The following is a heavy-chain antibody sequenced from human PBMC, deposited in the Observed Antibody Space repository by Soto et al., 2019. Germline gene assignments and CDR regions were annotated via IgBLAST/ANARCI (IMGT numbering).Heavy chain of an antibody. D-gene: IGHD2-2*01. CDR2: IKGGGGQK. V-gene: IGHV3-23*01. CDR1: GLTLSGYW. CDR3: ASLVVPAAISYYYYGMDV. J-gene: IGHJ6*02. Sequence: GGSLRLSCAASGLTLSGYWMNWVRQAPGRGLEWVAAIKGGGGQKYYVDSVKGRFTISRDNSKNTLYLQMSSLRAEDTAVYYCASLVVPAAISYYYYGMDVWGQGTTVTVSS.